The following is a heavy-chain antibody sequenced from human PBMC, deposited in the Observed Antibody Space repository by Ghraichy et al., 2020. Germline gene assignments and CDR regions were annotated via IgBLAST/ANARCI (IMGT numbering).Heavy chain of an antibody. CDR1: GYTFTGYY. CDR2: INPNSGGT. Sequence: ASVKVSCKASGYTFTGYYMHWVRQAPGQGLEWMGWINPNSGGTNYAQKFQGRVTMTRDTSISTAYMELSRLRSDDTAVYYCARAAVVRDYGYQGYWGQGTLVTVSS. D-gene: IGHD2-21*01. CDR3: ARAAVVRDYGYQGY. V-gene: IGHV1-2*02. J-gene: IGHJ4*02.